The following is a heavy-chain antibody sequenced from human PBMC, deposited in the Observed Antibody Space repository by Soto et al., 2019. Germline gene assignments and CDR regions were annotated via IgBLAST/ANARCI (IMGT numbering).Heavy chain of an antibody. CDR1: GGSISSYY. V-gene: IGHV4-59*01. CDR3: AREIAAAYTYYFDY. D-gene: IGHD6-13*01. J-gene: IGHJ4*02. CDR2: IYYSGST. Sequence: SETLSLTCTVSGGSISSYYWSWIRQPPGKGLEWIGDIYYSGSTHYNPSLKSRVTISVDTSKNQFSLKLSSVTAADTAVYYCAREIAAAYTYYFDYWGQGTLVTVSS.